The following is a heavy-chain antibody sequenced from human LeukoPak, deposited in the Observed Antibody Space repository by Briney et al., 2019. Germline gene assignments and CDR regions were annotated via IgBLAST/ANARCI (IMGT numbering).Heavy chain of an antibody. D-gene: IGHD3-22*01. J-gene: IGHJ4*02. CDR1: GYTFTSYA. CDR2: INTNTGNP. V-gene: IGHV7-4-1*02. Sequence: GASVKVSCKASGYTFTSYAMNWVRQAPGQGLERMGWINTNTGNPMYAQGFTGRFVFSLDTSVNTAYLQISSLKAEDTAVYYCARGPYYYDSSGNFDYWGQGTLVTVSS. CDR3: ARGPYYYDSSGNFDY.